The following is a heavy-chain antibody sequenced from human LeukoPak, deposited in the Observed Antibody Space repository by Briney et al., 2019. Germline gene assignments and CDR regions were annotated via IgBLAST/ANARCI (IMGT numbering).Heavy chain of an antibody. CDR2: IIPIFGTA. J-gene: IGHJ2*01. CDR3: ARSSVDYYDSSGSRSYWYFDL. D-gene: IGHD3-22*01. Sequence: GASLKVSCKASGCTFRSYAISWARQAPGQGLEWIGGIIPIFGTANYAQKFQGRVTITADESTSTAYMELSSLRSEDTAVYYCARSSVDYYDSSGSRSYWYFDLWGRGTLVTVSS. CDR1: GCTFRSYA. V-gene: IGHV1-69*13.